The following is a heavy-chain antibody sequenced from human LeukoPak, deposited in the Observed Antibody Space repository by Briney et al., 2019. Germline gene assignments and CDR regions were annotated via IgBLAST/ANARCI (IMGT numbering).Heavy chain of an antibody. J-gene: IGHJ5*02. CDR3: AKGKVSAFLNWFDP. CDR2: ISATLGSP. CDR1: GFTFSTHA. D-gene: IGHD3-3*01. Sequence: PGGSLRLSCGPSGFTFSTHAMTWVRQAPGKGLEWVSAISATLGSPYYAASVKGRFTISKDNSKNPLYLQMNSLSADDTAVYYCAKGKVSAFLNWFDPWGQGTLVTVSS. V-gene: IGHV3-23*01.